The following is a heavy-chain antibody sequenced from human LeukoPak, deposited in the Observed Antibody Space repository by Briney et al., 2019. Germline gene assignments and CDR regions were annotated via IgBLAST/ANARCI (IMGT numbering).Heavy chain of an antibody. CDR1: GGSISTYY. J-gene: IGHJ5*02. CDR3: ARLLYDYVSNWFDP. V-gene: IGHV4-39*01. D-gene: IGHD3-16*01. CDR2: IYYSGST. Sequence: SKTLSLTCTVSGGSISTYYWGWIRQPPGKGLEWIGSIYYSGSTYYNPSLKSRVTISVDTSKNQFSLKLSSVTAADTAVYYCARLLYDYVSNWFDPWGQGTLVTVSS.